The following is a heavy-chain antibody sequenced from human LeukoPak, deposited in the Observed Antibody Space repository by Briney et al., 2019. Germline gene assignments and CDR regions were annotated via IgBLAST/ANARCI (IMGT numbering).Heavy chain of an antibody. J-gene: IGHJ4*02. CDR3: ASELQWSFYY. CDR2: IKSDGSAT. D-gene: IGHD2-15*01. Sequence: PGGSLRLSCAASGFAFSTYWMHWVRQAPGKGLVWVSRIKSDGSATTYADFVKGRFTVSRDNAKNSLYLQMDSLRAEDTAVYYCASELQWSFYYWGQGTLVTVSS. V-gene: IGHV3-74*03. CDR1: GFAFSTYW.